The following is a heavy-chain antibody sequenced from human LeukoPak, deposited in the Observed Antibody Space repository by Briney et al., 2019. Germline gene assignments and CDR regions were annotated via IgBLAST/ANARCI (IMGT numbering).Heavy chain of an antibody. V-gene: IGHV1-69*04. D-gene: IGHD6-19*01. CDR3: ARDTSPLAVSYYYYGMDV. Sequence: SVKVSCKASGGTFSSYAISWVRQAPGQGLEWMGRIIPIFGIANYAQKFQGRVTITADKSTSTAYMELSSLRSEDTAVYYCARDTSPLAVSYYYYGMDVWGQGTTVAVSS. CDR2: IIPIFGIA. J-gene: IGHJ6*02. CDR1: GGTFSSYA.